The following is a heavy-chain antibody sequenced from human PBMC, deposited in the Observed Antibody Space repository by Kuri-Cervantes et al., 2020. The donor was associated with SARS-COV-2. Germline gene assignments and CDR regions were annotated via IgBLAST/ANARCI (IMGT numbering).Heavy chain of an antibody. D-gene: IGHD3-3*01. Sequence: ASVKVSCKASGYTFTGYYIHWVRQAPGQGLEWMGWINPDRGNTNYAQKFQGRVTLARDTSISTAYMELSRLRSDDTAVYYCAREGGGDPLVLGFGVVIHDAFDIWGQGTMVTVSS. J-gene: IGHJ3*02. CDR1: GYTFTGYY. V-gene: IGHV1-2*02. CDR2: INPDRGNT. CDR3: AREGGGDPLVLGFGVVIHDAFDI.